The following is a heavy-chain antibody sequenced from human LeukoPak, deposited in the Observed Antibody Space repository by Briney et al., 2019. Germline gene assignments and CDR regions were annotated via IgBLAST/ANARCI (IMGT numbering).Heavy chain of an antibody. D-gene: IGHD6-19*01. CDR2: IYHSGST. J-gene: IGHJ5*02. Sequence: PSETLSLTCAVSGYSISSGYYWGWIRQPPGKGLEWIGSIYHSGSTYYNPSLKSRVTISVDTSKNQFSLKLTSVTAADTAVYYCARVSLVAVAGTLGYNWFDPWGQGSLVIVSS. CDR1: GYSISSGYY. CDR3: ARVSLVAVAGTLGYNWFDP. V-gene: IGHV4-38-2*01.